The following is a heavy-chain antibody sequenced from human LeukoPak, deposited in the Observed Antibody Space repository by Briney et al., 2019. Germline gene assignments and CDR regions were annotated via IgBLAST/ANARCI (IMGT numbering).Heavy chain of an antibody. CDR2: IYYSGNT. CDR1: GGSISSYY. J-gene: IGHJ5*02. CDR3: AREGTAGTNLNWFDP. Sequence: SETLSRTCTVSGGSISSYYWSWIRQAPGKGLEWIGYIYYSGNTNYNPSLKSRVTISIDTSKNQFSLKLSSVTAADTAVYYCAREGTAGTNLNWFDPWGQGTLVTVSS. V-gene: IGHV4-59*01. D-gene: IGHD1-1*01.